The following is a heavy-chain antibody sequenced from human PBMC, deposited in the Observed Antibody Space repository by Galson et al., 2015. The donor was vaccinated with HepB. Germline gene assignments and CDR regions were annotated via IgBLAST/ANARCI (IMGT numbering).Heavy chain of an antibody. CDR3: ARARKNQQWLALGYYFDY. CDR1: GFTVSSNY. D-gene: IGHD6-19*01. V-gene: IGHV3-53*01. CDR2: IYSGGST. J-gene: IGHJ4*02. Sequence: SLRLSCAASGFTVSSNYMSWVRQAPGKGLEWVSVIYSGGSTYYADSVKGRFTISRDNSKNTLYLQMNSLRAEDTAVYYCARARKNQQWLALGYYFDYWGQGTLVTVSS.